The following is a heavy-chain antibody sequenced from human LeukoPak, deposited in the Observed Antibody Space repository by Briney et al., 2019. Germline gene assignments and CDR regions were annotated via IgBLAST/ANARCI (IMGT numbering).Heavy chain of an antibody. CDR3: ASQCSGGSCYWGFDY. CDR1: GFTFSSYS. CDR2: ISSSSSYI. J-gene: IGHJ4*02. D-gene: IGHD2-15*01. Sequence: GGSLRLSCAASGFTFSSYSMNWVRQAPGKGLEWVSSISSSSSYIYYADSVKGRFTISRDNAKNSLYLQMNSLRAEDTAVYYCASQCSGGSCYWGFDYWGQGTLVTVSP. V-gene: IGHV3-21*01.